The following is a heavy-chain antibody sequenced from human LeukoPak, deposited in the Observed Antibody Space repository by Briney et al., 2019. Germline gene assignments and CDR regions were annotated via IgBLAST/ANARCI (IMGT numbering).Heavy chain of an antibody. CDR3: ARDTGSLGYCSGGSCYGWFDP. CDR2: INPNSGGT. D-gene: IGHD2-15*01. Sequence: ASVKVSCKASGYTFTGYYMHWVRQAPGQGLEWMGRINPNSGGTNYAQKFQGRVTMTRDTSISTAYMELSRLGSDDTAVYYCARDTGSLGYCSGGSCYGWFDPWGQGTLVTVSS. V-gene: IGHV1-2*06. CDR1: GYTFTGYY. J-gene: IGHJ5*02.